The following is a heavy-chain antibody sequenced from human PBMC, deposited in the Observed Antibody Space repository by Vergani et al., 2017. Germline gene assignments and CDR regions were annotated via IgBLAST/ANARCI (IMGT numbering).Heavy chain of an antibody. CDR3: ARDGLYQLLTNGYDAFDI. Sequence: VQLVESGGGLVKPGGSLRLSCAASGFTFSSYSMNWVRQAPGKGLEWVSSISSSSSYIYYADSVKGRFTISRDNAKNSLYLQMNSLRAEDTAGYYCARDGLYQLLTNGYDAFDIWGQGTLVTVSS. CDR1: GFTFSSYS. J-gene: IGHJ3*02. V-gene: IGHV3-21*01. D-gene: IGHD2-2*01. CDR2: ISSSSSYI.